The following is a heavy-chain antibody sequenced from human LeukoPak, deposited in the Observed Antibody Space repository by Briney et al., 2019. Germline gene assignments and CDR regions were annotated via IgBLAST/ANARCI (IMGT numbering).Heavy chain of an antibody. Sequence: PGGSLRLSCAASGFTFSSYAMSWVRQAPGKGLEWVSAINGSCGSTYYEDSVKGRFTISRDNSRNTLYLQMNSLRAEDTAVYYCAKNDILTGYYPHYFDYWGQGTLVTVSS. CDR3: AKNDILTGYYPHYFDY. J-gene: IGHJ4*02. V-gene: IGHV3-23*01. CDR1: GFTFSSYA. CDR2: INGSCGST. D-gene: IGHD3-9*01.